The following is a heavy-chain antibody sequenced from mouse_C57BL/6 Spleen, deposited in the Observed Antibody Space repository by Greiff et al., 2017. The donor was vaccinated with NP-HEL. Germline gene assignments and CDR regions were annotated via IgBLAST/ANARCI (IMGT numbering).Heavy chain of an antibody. J-gene: IGHJ3*01. CDR1: GYTFTSYG. CDR2: IYPRSGNT. Sequence: QVQLKESGAELARPGASVKLSCKASGYTFTSYGISWVKQRTGQGLEWIGEIYPRSGNTYYNEKFKGKATLTADKSSSTAYMELRSLTSEDSAVYFCASEGWLAYWGQGTLVTVSA. V-gene: IGHV1-81*01. CDR3: ASEGWLAY.